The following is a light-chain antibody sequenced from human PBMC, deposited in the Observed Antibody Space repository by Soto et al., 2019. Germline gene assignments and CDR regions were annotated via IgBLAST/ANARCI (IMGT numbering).Light chain of an antibody. CDR1: SSNVGSNT. V-gene: IGLV1-44*01. CDR2: SSH. CDR3: ASWDNSLSGLYV. J-gene: IGLJ1*01. Sequence: QSVLTQPPSASGTPGQRVTISCSGSSSNVGSNTVNWYQQVPGAAPKLLIYSSHQRPSGVPDRFSGSKSGTSASLAISGLQSEDEADYYCASWDNSLSGLYVFGSGTKVTVL.